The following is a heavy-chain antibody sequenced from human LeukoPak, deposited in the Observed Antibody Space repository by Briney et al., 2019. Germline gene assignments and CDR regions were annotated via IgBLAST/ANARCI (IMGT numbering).Heavy chain of an antibody. Sequence: TSSETLSLTCTVSNASVGSHFWAWVRQPPGKGLEWIGYVHHSGSTNYNPVLRSRVTMSLDTSKNHFSLTLTSVTAADTAIFYCARLRPLLDQLLYFAFDSWGQGTLVSVSS. D-gene: IGHD2-2*02. J-gene: IGHJ4*02. CDR2: VHHSGST. CDR1: NASVGSHF. CDR3: ARLRPLLDQLLYFAFDS. V-gene: IGHV4-59*02.